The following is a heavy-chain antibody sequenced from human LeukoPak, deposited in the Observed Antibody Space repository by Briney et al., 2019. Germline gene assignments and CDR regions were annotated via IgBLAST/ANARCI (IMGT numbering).Heavy chain of an antibody. CDR1: GYSIAHGFF. Sequence: TSETLSLTCTVSGYSIAHGFFWAWIRQPPGGGLEWIGRLYHSGTTYYNTSLKSRISTSVDTSKNQFSLKLRLVSAADTAVYNCARVEVPRDINDWYFDLWGRGTLVTVSS. V-gene: IGHV4-38-2*02. CDR3: ARVEVPRDINDWYFDL. CDR2: LYHSGTT. D-gene: IGHD2-15*01. J-gene: IGHJ2*01.